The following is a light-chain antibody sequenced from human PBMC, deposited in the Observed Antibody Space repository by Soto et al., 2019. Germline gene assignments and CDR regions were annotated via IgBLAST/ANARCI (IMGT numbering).Light chain of an antibody. CDR2: DAS. V-gene: IGKV3-11*01. Sequence: EIVLTQSPATLSLSPGESATLSCRASQSVSSYLAWYQQKPGQAPRLLIYDASNRATGSPDRFSGSGSGTDFTLTISSLEPEDFAVYYCQQRSNWPLTFGGGTKVEIK. CDR3: QQRSNWPLT. J-gene: IGKJ4*01. CDR1: QSVSSY.